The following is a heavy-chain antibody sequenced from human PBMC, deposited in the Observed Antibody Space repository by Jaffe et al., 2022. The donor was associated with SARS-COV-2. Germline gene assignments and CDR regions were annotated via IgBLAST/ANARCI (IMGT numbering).Heavy chain of an antibody. CDR2: ISGRGSST. CDR3: AKDASTVRHYYGMDV. D-gene: IGHD4-4*01. CDR1: GFTFGNFI. Sequence: EVQLLESGGTLVQPGGSLRLSCAASGFTFGNFIMNWVRRAPGKGLEWVSGISGRGSSTYYTDSVRGRFTISRDNSKRTVYLQMNSLRGEDTAVYYCAKDASTVRHYYGMDVWGQGTTVIVSS. J-gene: IGHJ6*02. V-gene: IGHV3-23*01.